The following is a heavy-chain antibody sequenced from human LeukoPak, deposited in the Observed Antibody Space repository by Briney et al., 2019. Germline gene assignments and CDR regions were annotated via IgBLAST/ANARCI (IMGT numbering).Heavy chain of an antibody. CDR3: ARPLESYYYMDV. D-gene: IGHD3-3*01. J-gene: IGHJ6*03. Sequence: PGGSLRLSCAASGFTFSRYSMNWVRQAPGKGLEWVSYISSKNVIYYADSVKGRFTISRDNAKNSLYLQMNSLRAEYTAVYYCARPLESYYYMDVWGKGTTVTVSS. V-gene: IGHV3-48*04. CDR2: ISSKNVI. CDR1: GFTFSRYS.